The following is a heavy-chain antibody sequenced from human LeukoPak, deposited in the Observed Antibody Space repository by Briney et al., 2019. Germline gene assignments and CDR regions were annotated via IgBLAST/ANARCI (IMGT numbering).Heavy chain of an antibody. V-gene: IGHV3-30*02. CDR3: AKSQRGYCSSTSCYGDY. Sequence: GGSLRLSCAASGFSISSFGMHWVRQAPGKGLEWVAFIRYDETNKFYADSVKGRFTISRDNSNNTLYLQMNSLRAEDSAVYHCAKSQRGYCSSTSCYGDYWGQGTLVTVSS. CDR1: GFSISSFG. D-gene: IGHD2-2*03. CDR2: IRYDETNK. J-gene: IGHJ4*02.